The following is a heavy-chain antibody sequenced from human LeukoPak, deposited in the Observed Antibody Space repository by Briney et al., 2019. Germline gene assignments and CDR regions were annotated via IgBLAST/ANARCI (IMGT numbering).Heavy chain of an antibody. J-gene: IGHJ4*02. CDR3: AKVRSTFGGVIVPIDY. V-gene: IGHV3-23*01. CDR2: ISGSGGST. D-gene: IGHD3-16*02. Sequence: GGSLRLSCAASGFTFSSYAMSWVRQAPGKGLEWGSAISGSGGSTYYADSVKGRFTISRDNSKNTLYLQMNSLTAEDTAVYYCAKVRSTFGGVIVPIDYWGQGTLVTVSS. CDR1: GFTFSSYA.